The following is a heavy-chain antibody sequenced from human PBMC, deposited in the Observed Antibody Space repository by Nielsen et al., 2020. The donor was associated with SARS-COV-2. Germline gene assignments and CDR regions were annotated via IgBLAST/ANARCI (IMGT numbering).Heavy chain of an antibody. CDR1: GFTFSSYG. CDR3: ARDAERIFGVVTHDY. D-gene: IGHD3-3*01. J-gene: IGHJ4*02. CDR2: IWYDGSNK. V-gene: IGHV3-33*01. Sequence: GGSLRLSCAASGFTFSSYGMHWVRQAPGKGLEWVAVIWYDGSNKYYADSVKGRFTIPRDNSKNTLYLQMNSLRAEDTAVYYCARDAERIFGVVTHDYWGQGTLVTVSS.